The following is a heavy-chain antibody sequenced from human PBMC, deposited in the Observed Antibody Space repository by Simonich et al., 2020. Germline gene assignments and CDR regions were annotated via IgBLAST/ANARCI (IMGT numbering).Heavy chain of an antibody. J-gene: IGHJ4*02. CDR2: IWYDGSNK. Sequence: QVQLVESGGGVVQPGRSLRLSCAASGFTFSSYGMHWVRQAPGKGRGWVAVIWYDGSNKYYADSVKGRFTISRDNSKNTLYLQMNSLRAEDTAVYYCARQFDYWGQGTLVTVSS. V-gene: IGHV3-33*01. CDR1: GFTFSSYG. CDR3: ARQFDY.